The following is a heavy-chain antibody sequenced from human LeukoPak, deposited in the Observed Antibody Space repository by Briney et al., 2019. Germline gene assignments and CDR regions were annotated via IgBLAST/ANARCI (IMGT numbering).Heavy chain of an antibody. CDR1: GGSISRYY. D-gene: IGHD3-3*01. CDR3: ARGPLFGVGDYYYYYMDV. J-gene: IGHJ6*03. Sequence: PSETLSLTCTVSGGSISRYYWSWIRQPAGKGLEWIGRMYTSGSTNYNPSLKSRVTMSVDTSKNQFSLKLSSVTAADTAVYYCARGPLFGVGDYYYYYMDVWGKGTTVTVSS. V-gene: IGHV4-4*07. CDR2: MYTSGST.